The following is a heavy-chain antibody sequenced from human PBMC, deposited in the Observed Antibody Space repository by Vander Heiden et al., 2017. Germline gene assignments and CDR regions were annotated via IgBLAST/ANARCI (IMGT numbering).Heavy chain of an antibody. D-gene: IGHD6-13*01. CDR3: ARASGKNWFDP. CDR2: TYYRSKWYN. Sequence: QVQLPQSVPGLLKPSQTPSLTFAISGDSVSSNSVVWNWIRQSPSRGLEWLGRTYYRSKWYNDYALSVKSRITINPDTSKNQFSLQLNSVTPDDTAMYYCARASGKNWFDPWGQGTLVTVSS. CDR1: GDSVSSNSVV. V-gene: IGHV6-1*01. J-gene: IGHJ5*02.